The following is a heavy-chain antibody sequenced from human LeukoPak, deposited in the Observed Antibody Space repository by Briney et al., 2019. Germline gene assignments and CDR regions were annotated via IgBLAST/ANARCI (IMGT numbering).Heavy chain of an antibody. D-gene: IGHD3-10*01. Sequence: GGSLRLSCAASGFTFDDYGMSWVRQAPGKGLEWVSGINWNGGSTGYADSVKGRFTISRDNAKNTLYVQMNSLRAEDTAVYYCARGGIRFIDYWGQGTLVTVSS. CDR3: ARGGIRFIDY. J-gene: IGHJ4*02. CDR1: GFTFDDYG. CDR2: INWNGGST. V-gene: IGHV3-20*04.